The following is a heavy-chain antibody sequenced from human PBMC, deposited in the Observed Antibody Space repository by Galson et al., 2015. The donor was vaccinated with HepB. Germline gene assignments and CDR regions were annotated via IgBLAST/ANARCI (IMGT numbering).Heavy chain of an antibody. CDR3: AREVGMAAAGRTTEDYFGMDV. D-gene: IGHD6-13*01. J-gene: IGHJ6*02. CDR1: GGTFSSYA. CDR2: IIPILGIA. V-gene: IGHV1-69*04. Sequence: SVKVSCKASGGTFSSYAISWVRQAPGQGLEWMGRIIPILGIANYAQKFQGRVTITADKSTSTAYMELSSLRSEDTAVYYCAREVGMAAAGRTTEDYFGMDVWGQGTTVTVSS.